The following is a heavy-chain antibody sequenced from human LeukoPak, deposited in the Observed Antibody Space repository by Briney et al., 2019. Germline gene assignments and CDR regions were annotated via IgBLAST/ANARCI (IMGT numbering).Heavy chain of an antibody. CDR2: INPNSGGT. D-gene: IGHD5-24*01. J-gene: IGHJ4*02. CDR3: ARESAQMATTVEN. CDR1: GYTFTGYY. Sequence: ASVKVSCKTSGYTFTGYYMHWVRQAPGQGLEWMGWINPNSGGTNYAQKFQGRVTMTRDTSISTAYMELSRLRSDDTAVYYCARESAQMATTVENWGQGTLVTVSS. V-gene: IGHV1-2*02.